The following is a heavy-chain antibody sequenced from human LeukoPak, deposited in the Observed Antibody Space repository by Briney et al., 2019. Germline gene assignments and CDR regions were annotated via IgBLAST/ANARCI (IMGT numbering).Heavy chain of an antibody. CDR2: ISGSGNRT. CDR1: GFTFSSYA. Sequence: GGSLRLSCAASGFTFSSYAMSWVRQAPGKGLEWVSSISGSGNRTYYEDSVKGRFTISRDNSKNTLFLQMNSLRAEDTAVHYCAKNLYCGGGSCYPSALGMDVWGQGTTVTVSS. CDR3: AKNLYCGGGSCYPSALGMDV. D-gene: IGHD2-15*01. V-gene: IGHV3-23*01. J-gene: IGHJ6*02.